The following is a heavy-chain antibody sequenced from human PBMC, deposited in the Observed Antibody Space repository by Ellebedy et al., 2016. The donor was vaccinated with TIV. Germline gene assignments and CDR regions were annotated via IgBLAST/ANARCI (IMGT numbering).Heavy chain of an antibody. CDR1: GGSISSYY. CDR2: IYYSGST. Sequence: SETLSLTCTVSGGSISSYYWSWIRQPPGKGLEWIGYIYYSGSTNYNPSLKSRVTISVDTSKNQFSLKLSSVTAADTAVYYCARDYYDSSGEDMIGWYFDLWGRGTLVTVSS. J-gene: IGHJ2*01. CDR3: ARDYYDSSGEDMIGWYFDL. V-gene: IGHV4-59*01. D-gene: IGHD3-22*01.